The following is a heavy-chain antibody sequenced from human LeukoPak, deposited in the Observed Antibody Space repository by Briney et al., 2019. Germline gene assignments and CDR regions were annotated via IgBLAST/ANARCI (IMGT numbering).Heavy chain of an antibody. V-gene: IGHV3-74*03. J-gene: IGHJ4*02. CDR2: ITSDGST. Sequence: GGSLRLSCATFGFTFNIAWMHWVRQAPGKGLVWVSRITSDGSTTYAESVKGRFTISRDNAKNSLYLQMNSLRAEDTAVYYCARGKFDFDYWGQGTLVTVSS. CDR3: ARGKFDFDY. CDR1: GFTFNIAW.